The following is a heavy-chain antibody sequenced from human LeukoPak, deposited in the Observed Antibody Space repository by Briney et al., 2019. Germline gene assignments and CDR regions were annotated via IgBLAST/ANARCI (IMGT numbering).Heavy chain of an antibody. D-gene: IGHD2-15*01. Sequence: PSETLSLTCTVSGGSISSGGYYWSWIRQPPGKGLEWIGYIYHSGSTYYNPSLKSRVTISVDRSKNQFSLKLSSVTAADTAVYYCARDGRLDRMYYYYMDVWGKGTTVTVSS. V-gene: IGHV4-30-2*01. CDR2: IYHSGST. CDR3: ARDGRLDRMYYYYMDV. J-gene: IGHJ6*03. CDR1: GGSISSGGYY.